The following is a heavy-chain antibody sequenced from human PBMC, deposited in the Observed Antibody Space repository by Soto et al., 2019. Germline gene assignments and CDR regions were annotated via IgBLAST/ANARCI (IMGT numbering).Heavy chain of an antibody. CDR3: ARATVTAHFDY. Sequence: SETLSLTCTVSGGSISSYYWSWILQPPGKGLEWIGYIYYSGSTNYNPSLKSRVTISVDTSKNQFSLKLSSVTAADTAVYYCARATVTAHFDYWGQGTLVTVSS. J-gene: IGHJ4*02. D-gene: IGHD4-17*01. CDR2: IYYSGST. V-gene: IGHV4-59*01. CDR1: GGSISSYY.